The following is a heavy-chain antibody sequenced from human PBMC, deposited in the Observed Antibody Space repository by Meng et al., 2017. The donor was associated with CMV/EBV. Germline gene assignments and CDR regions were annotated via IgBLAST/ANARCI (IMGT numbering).Heavy chain of an antibody. V-gene: IGHV1-69*05. CDR3: ARVRNSKTYDVWSSKNVGPMDV. J-gene: IGHJ6*02. CDR1: GGTFSSYA. Sequence: SVKVSCKASGGTFSSYAISWVRQAPGQGLEWMGGIIPIFGKANYAQKFQGRVTITTDESTSTAYMELSSLRSEDTAVYYCARVRNSKTYDVWSSKNVGPMDVWGQGTTVTVSS. CDR2: IIPIFGKA. D-gene: IGHD3-3*01.